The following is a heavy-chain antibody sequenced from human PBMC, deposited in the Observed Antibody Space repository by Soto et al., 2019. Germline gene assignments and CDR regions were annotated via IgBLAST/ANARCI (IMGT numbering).Heavy chain of an antibody. Sequence: QVQLVQSGGEVKKPGASVKVSCKASGYTFTSSGISWVRQAPGQGLEWMGWTSAYMVTNYAQKFQGRYTMTTDTATSTAYMELRSLRSDDTAVYYCARDSSGRANFDYWGQGTLVTVSS. J-gene: IGHJ4*02. CDR2: TSAYMVT. V-gene: IGHV1-18*01. D-gene: IGHD6-19*01. CDR3: ARDSSGRANFDY. CDR1: GYTFTSSG.